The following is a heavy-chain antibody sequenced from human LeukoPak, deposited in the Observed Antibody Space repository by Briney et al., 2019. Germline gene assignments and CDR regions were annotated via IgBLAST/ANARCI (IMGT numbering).Heavy chain of an antibody. V-gene: IGHV1-2*02. D-gene: IGHD3-10*01. CDR2: INPNSGGT. CDR1: GYTFTSYY. J-gene: IGHJ3*02. CDR3: ARVRSEWFGEEGAFDI. Sequence: GASVKVSCKASGYTFTSYYMHWVRQAPGQGLEWMGWINPNSGGTNYAQKFQGRVTMTRDTSISTAYMELSRLRSDDTAVYYCARVRSEWFGEEGAFDIWGQGTMVTVSS.